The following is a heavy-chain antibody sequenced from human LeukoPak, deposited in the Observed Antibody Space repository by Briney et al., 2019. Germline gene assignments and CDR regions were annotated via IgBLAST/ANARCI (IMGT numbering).Heavy chain of an antibody. J-gene: IGHJ4*02. CDR2: ISGSGGST. Sequence: GGSLRLSCAASGFTFSSYAMSWVRQAPGKGLEWVSAISGSGGSTYYADSVKGRFTISRDNSKNTLYLQMNSLRADDTAVYYCAKWGDYDVLTGYYVSDFWGQGTLVTVSS. CDR1: GFTFSSYA. V-gene: IGHV3-23*01. D-gene: IGHD3-9*01. CDR3: AKWGDYDVLTGYYVSDF.